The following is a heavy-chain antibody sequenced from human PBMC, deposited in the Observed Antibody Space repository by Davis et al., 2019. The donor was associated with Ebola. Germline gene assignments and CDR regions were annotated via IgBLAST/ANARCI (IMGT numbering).Heavy chain of an antibody. Sequence: GSLRLSCAVYGGSFSGYYWSWIRQPPGKGLEWIGEINHSGSTNYNPSLKSRVTISVDTSKNQFSLKLSSVTAADTAVYYCARGMTTVTTDYYYYYGMDVWGQGPRSPSP. CDR3: ARGMTTVTTDYYYYYGMDV. CDR2: INHSGST. J-gene: IGHJ6*02. D-gene: IGHD4-17*01. CDR1: GGSFSGYY. V-gene: IGHV4-34*01.